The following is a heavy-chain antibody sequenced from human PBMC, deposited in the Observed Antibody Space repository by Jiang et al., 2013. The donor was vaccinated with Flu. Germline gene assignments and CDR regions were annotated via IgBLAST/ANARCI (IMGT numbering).Heavy chain of an antibody. CDR3: ARIVVVAATPSYYYGMDV. J-gene: IGHJ6*02. CDR1: GFSLSTSGMC. D-gene: IGHD2-15*01. V-gene: IGHV2-70*11. Sequence: KPTQTLTLTCTFSGFSLSTSGMCVSWIRQPPGKALEWLARIDWDDDKYYSTSLKTRLTISKDTSKNQVVLTMTNMDPVDTATYYCARIVVVAATPSYYYGMDVWGQGTLVTVSS. CDR2: IDWDDDK.